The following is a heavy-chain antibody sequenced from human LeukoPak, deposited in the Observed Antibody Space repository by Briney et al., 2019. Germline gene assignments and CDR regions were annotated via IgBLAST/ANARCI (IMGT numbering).Heavy chain of an antibody. CDR2: IYYSGST. CDR3: ARGIMVLSSGTVRGVRVIFDI. Sequence: SETLSLTCTVSGGSISSSSYYWGWIRQPPGKGLEWIGSIYYSGSTNYSPSLKSRVTISVDTSKNQFSLKLSSVTAVDTAVYYCARGIMVLSSGTVRGVRVIFDIWGQGTMVTVSS. D-gene: IGHD3-10*01. V-gene: IGHV4-39*07. CDR1: GGSISSSSYY. J-gene: IGHJ3*02.